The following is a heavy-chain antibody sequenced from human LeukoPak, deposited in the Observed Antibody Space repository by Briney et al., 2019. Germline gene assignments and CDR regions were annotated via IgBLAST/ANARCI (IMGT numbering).Heavy chain of an antibody. CDR1: GFTFSNYV. CDR2: ISGSGDST. D-gene: IGHD6-19*01. Sequence: GGSLRLPCAASGFTFSNYVMNWVRQAPGKGLEWVSGISGSGDSTYYADSVKGRFTISRDNSKNTLFLQMNSLRAEDTAAYYCAKVRAPSGWFNSDYWGQGTLVTVSS. J-gene: IGHJ4*02. CDR3: AKVRAPSGWFNSDY. V-gene: IGHV3-23*01.